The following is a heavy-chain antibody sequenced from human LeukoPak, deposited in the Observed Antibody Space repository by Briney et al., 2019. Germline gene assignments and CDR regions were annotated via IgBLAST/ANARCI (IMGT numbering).Heavy chain of an antibody. V-gene: IGHV6-1*01. Sequence: PLQTLSLTCTISGDSVSSSSTGWNWIRQSPSRGLEWLGRTYYKSKWYNDYAVSVKSRITVNPDTSKNQFSLQLNSVTPEDTAVYYCARGFLNWGFDYWGQGTLVTVSS. CDR3: ARGFLNWGFDY. J-gene: IGHJ4*02. D-gene: IGHD7-27*01. CDR1: GDSVSSSSTG. CDR2: TYYKSKWYN.